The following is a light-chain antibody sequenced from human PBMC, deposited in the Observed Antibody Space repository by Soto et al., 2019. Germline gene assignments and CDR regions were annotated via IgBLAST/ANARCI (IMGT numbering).Light chain of an antibody. Sequence: DIQMTQSPSSQSASVGDRVTITCRASQSINSYLNWYQQKPGKAPKLLIYAASSLQSGVPSRFSGSGSETDFTLTISSLQPDDFATYSCQQSFSTPRPFGQGTRVEI. V-gene: IGKV1-39*01. CDR3: QQSFSTPRP. J-gene: IGKJ1*01. CDR2: AAS. CDR1: QSINSY.